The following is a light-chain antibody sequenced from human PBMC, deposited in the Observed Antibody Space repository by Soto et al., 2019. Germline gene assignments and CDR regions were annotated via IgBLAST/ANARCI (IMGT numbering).Light chain of an antibody. CDR1: QGIGSCY. CDR3: QQYGNSPQT. CDR2: DAS. Sequence: PGERATLSCRASQGIGSCYLAWYQQKPGQAPRRLIYDASSRATGIPDRFSGRESGTDFTLTISRLEPEDFAVYYCQQYGNSPQTCGQGTKVEIK. V-gene: IGKV3-20*01. J-gene: IGKJ2*01.